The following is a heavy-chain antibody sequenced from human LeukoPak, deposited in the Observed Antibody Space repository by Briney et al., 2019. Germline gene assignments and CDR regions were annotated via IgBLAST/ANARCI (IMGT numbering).Heavy chain of an antibody. CDR3: AREGTMVRGRAYYYYYMDV. J-gene: IGHJ6*03. D-gene: IGHD3-10*01. V-gene: IGHV3-48*03. CDR1: GFTFSSYE. CDR2: ISSSGSTI. Sequence: GGSLRLSCAASGFTFSSYEMNWVRQAPGKGLEWVSYISSSGSTIYYADSVKGRFTISRDNAKNSLYLQMNSLRAEDTAVYYCAREGTMVRGRAYYYYYMDVWGKGTTVAISS.